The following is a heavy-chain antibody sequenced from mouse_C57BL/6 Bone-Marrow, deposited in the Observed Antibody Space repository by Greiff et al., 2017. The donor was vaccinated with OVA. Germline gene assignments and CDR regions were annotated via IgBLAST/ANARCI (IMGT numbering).Heavy chain of an antibody. CDR1: GYAFTNYL. CDR3: AKFHYAMDY. V-gene: IGHV1-54*01. J-gene: IGHJ4*01. CDR2: INPGSGGT. Sequence: QVQLKESGAELVRPGTSVKVSCKASGYAFTNYLIEWVKQRPGQGLEWIGVINPGSGGTNYNEKFKGKATLTADKSSSTAYMQLSSLTSEDSAVYFCAKFHYAMDYWGQGTSVTVSS.